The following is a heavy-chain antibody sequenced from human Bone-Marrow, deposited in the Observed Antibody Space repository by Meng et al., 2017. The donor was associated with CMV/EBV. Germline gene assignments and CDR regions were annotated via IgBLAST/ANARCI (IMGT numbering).Heavy chain of an antibody. D-gene: IGHD1-26*01. CDR1: GFIFDDHA. CDR3: SSSRSGIYYGMDV. V-gene: IGHV3-9*01. CDR2: ISWNSGNV. Sequence: GGSLRLSCAASGFIFDDHAMHWVRQAPGKGLELVSSISWNSGNVAYAASVKGRFPISRDNAKNSLYLQMNSLRAEDTAVYYCSSSRSGIYYGMDVWDQGTTVTVSS. J-gene: IGHJ6*02.